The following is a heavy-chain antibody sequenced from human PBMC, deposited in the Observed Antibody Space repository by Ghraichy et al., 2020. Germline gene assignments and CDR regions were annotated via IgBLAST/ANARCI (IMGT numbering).Heavy chain of an antibody. Sequence: GGSLRLSCAASGSSFSVYSMSWVRQAPGKGLEWIAYISSSSSTIYYADSVKGRFTISRDNAKTSLYLQMNSLRDDDTAIYYCARGSIRGFDYWGQGTLVTVSS. D-gene: IGHD2-2*02. V-gene: IGHV3-48*02. J-gene: IGHJ4*02. CDR2: ISSSSSTI. CDR1: GSSFSVYS. CDR3: ARGSIRGFDY.